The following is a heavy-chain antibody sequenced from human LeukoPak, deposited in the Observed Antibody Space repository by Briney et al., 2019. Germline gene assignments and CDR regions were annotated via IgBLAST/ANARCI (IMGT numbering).Heavy chain of an antibody. Sequence: SETLSLTCAVYGGSFRGYYWSWLRQPPGKGLEGIGEINHSGSTNYNPSLKSRVTISVDTSKNQFSLKLSSVTAADTAVYYCARGPYYYGSGSYYRYWFDPWGQGTLVTVSS. CDR3: ARGPYYYGSGSYYRYWFDP. D-gene: IGHD3-10*01. CDR1: GGSFRGYY. CDR2: INHSGST. J-gene: IGHJ5*02. V-gene: IGHV4-34*01.